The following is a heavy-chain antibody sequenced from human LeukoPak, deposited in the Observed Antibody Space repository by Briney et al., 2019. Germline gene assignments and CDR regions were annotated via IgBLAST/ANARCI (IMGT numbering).Heavy chain of an antibody. V-gene: IGHV4-59*02. D-gene: IGHD7-27*01. CDR1: GGPVSNYY. CDR3: ATRKLGNDY. Sequence: KPSETLSLTCTVSGGPVSNYYWSWIRQSPGKGLEWIGYIYYTETSYNPSLKSRVTISADTSKNQFSLKLYSVTAADTAVYYCATRKLGNDYWGQGTLVTVSS. J-gene: IGHJ4*02. CDR2: IYYTET.